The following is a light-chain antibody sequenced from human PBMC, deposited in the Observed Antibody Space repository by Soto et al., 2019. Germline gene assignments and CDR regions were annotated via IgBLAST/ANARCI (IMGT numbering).Light chain of an antibody. J-gene: IGKJ3*01. CDR3: QQSYIPPFT. V-gene: IGKV1-39*01. CDR2: DAS. CDR1: QSINSY. Sequence: DIEMTQSPSSLSASEGDRVTITCRASQSINSYLNWYQQKPGKTPKLLIYDASALQSGVPSRFSGSGSETYFSLTITNLQPDDFATYYCQQSYIPPFTFGPGTTVDVK.